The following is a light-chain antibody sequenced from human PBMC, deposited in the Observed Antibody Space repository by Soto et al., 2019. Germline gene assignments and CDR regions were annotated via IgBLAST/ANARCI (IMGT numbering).Light chain of an antibody. CDR2: GAS. J-gene: IGKJ5*01. Sequence: LVLTPSPVTLSLSPGERSTLSCRASQRVRSSYLAWYQQKPGQAPRLLIYGASSRATGIPDRFSGSGSGTDFTLTISRLEPEDFAMYYCQQYGSSPMTFGQGTRLEIK. CDR1: QRVRSSY. CDR3: QQYGSSPMT. V-gene: IGKV3-20*01.